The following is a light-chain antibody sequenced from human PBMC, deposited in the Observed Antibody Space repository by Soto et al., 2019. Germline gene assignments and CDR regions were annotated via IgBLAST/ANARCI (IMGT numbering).Light chain of an antibody. CDR3: QQYNSYSPYT. J-gene: IGKJ2*01. CDR2: KAS. CDR1: QSISSW. Sequence: DIQMTQSPSTLSASVGDRVTITCRASQSISSWLAWYQQKPGKAPKLLIYKASSLESGVPSRFSGSGSVTEFTLTSSSLQPDDFATYYCQQYNSYSPYTFGQGTKLEIK. V-gene: IGKV1-5*03.